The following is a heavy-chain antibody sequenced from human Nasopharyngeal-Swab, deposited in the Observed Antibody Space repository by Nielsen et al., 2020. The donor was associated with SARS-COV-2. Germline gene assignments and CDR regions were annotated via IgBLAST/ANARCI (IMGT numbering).Heavy chain of an antibody. CDR2: IASDGSLYA. CDR1: GFSFRTSP. CDR3: AREGFTSGHAGTFDI. J-gene: IGHJ3*02. Sequence: GGSLRLSCEASGFSFRTSPMHWVRQAPDKGLEWEAVIASDGSLYAQYGDPVKGRFTISRDDSKNTLDLQMNSLRHEDTAVYYCAREGFTSGHAGTFDIRGQGTMVTVSS. D-gene: IGHD2-2*01. V-gene: IGHV3-30*04.